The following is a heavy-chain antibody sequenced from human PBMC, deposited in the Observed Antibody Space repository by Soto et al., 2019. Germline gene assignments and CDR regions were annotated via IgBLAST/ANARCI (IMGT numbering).Heavy chain of an antibody. V-gene: IGHV6-1*01. CDR2: TYYRSKWYN. Sequence: PSQTLSLTCAISGDSVSSNSAAWNWIRQSPSRGLEWLGRTYYRSKWYNDYAVSVKSRITINPDTSKNQVSLQLNSVTPEDTAVYYCARELLRAVAGRGPYYYYGMDVWGQGTTVTVSS. CDR1: GDSVSSNSAA. CDR3: ARELLRAVAGRGPYYYYGMDV. J-gene: IGHJ6*02. D-gene: IGHD6-19*01.